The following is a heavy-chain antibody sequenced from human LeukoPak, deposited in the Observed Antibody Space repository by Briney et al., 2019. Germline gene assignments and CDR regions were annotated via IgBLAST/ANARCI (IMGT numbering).Heavy chain of an antibody. D-gene: IGHD4-11*01. J-gene: IGHJ6*02. CDR1: GGSISSGGYS. V-gene: IGHV4-30-2*01. CDR2: IYHSGST. Sequence: KSSETLSLTCAVSGGSISSGGYSWSWIRQPPGKGLEWIGYIYHSGSTYYNPSLKSRVTISVDRSKNQFSLKLSSVTAADTAVYYCARSTTYSPYYYYGMDVWGQGTTVTVSS. CDR3: ARSTTYSPYYYYGMDV.